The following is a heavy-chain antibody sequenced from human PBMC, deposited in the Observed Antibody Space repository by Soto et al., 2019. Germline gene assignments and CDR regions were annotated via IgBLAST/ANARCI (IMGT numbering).Heavy chain of an antibody. CDR3: AREGVAAPYYYYGMDV. V-gene: IGHV4-4*07. D-gene: IGHD2-15*01. Sequence: SETLSLTCTVSGDSISSYFWSWIRQPAGKGLEWIGRVHTSGSTHYNPSLKSRVTISADTSKNQFSLKLSSVTTADTALYYCAREGVAAPYYYYGMDVWGQGSTVTVSS. J-gene: IGHJ6*02. CDR1: GDSISSYF. CDR2: VHTSGST.